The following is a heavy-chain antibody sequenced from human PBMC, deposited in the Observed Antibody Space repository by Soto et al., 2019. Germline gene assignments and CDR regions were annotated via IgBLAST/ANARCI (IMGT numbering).Heavy chain of an antibody. CDR2: INHSGST. CDR3: ARGGTYYDFWSGYWGTYYFDY. J-gene: IGHJ4*02. V-gene: IGHV4-34*01. D-gene: IGHD3-3*01. Sequence: LSLTCAVYGGSFSGYYWSWIRQPPGKGLEWIGEINHSGSTNYNPSLKSRVTISVDTSKNQFSLKLSSVTAADTAVYYCARGGTYYDFWSGYWGTYYFDYWGQGTLVTVSS. CDR1: GGSFSGYY.